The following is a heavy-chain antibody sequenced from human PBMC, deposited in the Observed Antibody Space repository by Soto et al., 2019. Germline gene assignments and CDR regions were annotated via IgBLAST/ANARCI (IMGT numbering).Heavy chain of an antibody. CDR3: AKAMYNWNYFFSSPQWGMDV. CDR2: VSGSGGST. Sequence: EVQLLESGGGLVQPGGSLRLSCAASGFTFSSYAMNWVRQAPGKGLEWVSTVSGSGGSTYYADSVKGRFTISRDNSKNTLYLQMNSLRAEDTAVYYCAKAMYNWNYFFSSPQWGMDVWGQGTTVTVSS. V-gene: IGHV3-23*01. J-gene: IGHJ6*02. CDR1: GFTFSSYA. D-gene: IGHD1-7*01.